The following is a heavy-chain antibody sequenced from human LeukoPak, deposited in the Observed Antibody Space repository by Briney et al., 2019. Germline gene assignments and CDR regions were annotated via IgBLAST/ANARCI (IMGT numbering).Heavy chain of an antibody. D-gene: IGHD6-19*01. CDR2: ISSSSSYI. J-gene: IGHJ4*02. V-gene: IGHV3-21*01. CDR3: ARVGIAVAGTKGFDY. CDR1: GSTFSSYS. Sequence: GGSLRLSCAASGSTFSSYSMNRVRQAPGKGLEWVSSISSSSSYIYYADSVKGRFTISRDNAKNSLYLQMNSLRAEDTAVYYCARVGIAVAGTKGFDYWGQGTLVTVSS.